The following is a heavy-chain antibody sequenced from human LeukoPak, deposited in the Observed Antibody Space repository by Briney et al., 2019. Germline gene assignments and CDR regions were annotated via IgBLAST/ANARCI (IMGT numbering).Heavy chain of an antibody. CDR2: TKSKTDGGTT. CDR3: TTDLKVDYDILTGYYLNDY. D-gene: IGHD3-9*01. J-gene: IGHJ4*02. Sequence: PGGSLILSCVASGFTFSNAWMSWVRQAPGKVREWVGPTKSKTDGGTTGYAAPVKGRFTISRDASKNTLYLQMNSLKTEDTAVYYCTTDLKVDYDILTGYYLNDYWGQGTLVTVSS. CDR1: GFTFSNAW. V-gene: IGHV3-15*01.